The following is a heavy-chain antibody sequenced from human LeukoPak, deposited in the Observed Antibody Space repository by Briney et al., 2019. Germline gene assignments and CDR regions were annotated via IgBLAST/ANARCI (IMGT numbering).Heavy chain of an antibody. D-gene: IGHD4-23*01. CDR2: IIPILGIA. CDR3: ARDPGTVVTPDFDY. J-gene: IGHJ4*02. Sequence: ASVKVSCKASGGTFSSYAISWARQAPGQGLEWMGRIIPILGIANYAQKFQGRVTITADKSTSTAYMELSSLRSEDTAVYYCARDPGTVVTPDFDYWGQGTLVTVSS. V-gene: IGHV1-69*04. CDR1: GGTFSSYA.